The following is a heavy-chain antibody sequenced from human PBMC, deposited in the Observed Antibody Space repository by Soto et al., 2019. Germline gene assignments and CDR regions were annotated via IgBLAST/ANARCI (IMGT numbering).Heavy chain of an antibody. J-gene: IGHJ4*02. CDR1: GFTFSGYA. V-gene: IGHV3-33*01. CDR3: ARAGGYGYGEQTFDY. Sequence: QVQLVESGGGVVQPGRSLRLSCAASGFTFSGYAMHWVCQAPGKGLEWVAVIWYDGTNTYYGDSVKGRFTVSRDNSKNTLWLQMSSLRVEDTAVYYCARAGGYGYGEQTFDYWGQGTLVTVSS. CDR2: IWYDGTNT. D-gene: IGHD5-18*01.